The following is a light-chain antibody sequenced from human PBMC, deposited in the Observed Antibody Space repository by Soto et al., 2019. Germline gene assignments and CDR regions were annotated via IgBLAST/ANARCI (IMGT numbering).Light chain of an antibody. V-gene: IGKV3-15*01. J-gene: IGKJ4*01. CDR3: QQYYSWPLT. CDR2: GAS. CDR1: QSLTSY. Sequence: EIVMTQSPATLSVSPGERAALSCRASQSLTSYLAWFQQKPGQAPSLLIYGASTRATGIPDRFSGSGSGTEFTLNINSLQSEDFAVCFCQQYYSWPLTFGGGTKVEIK.